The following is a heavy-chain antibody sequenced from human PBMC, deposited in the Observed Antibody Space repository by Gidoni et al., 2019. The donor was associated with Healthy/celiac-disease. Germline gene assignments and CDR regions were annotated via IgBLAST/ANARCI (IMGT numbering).Heavy chain of an antibody. CDR3: ARRRAAAPFDY. D-gene: IGHD6-13*01. J-gene: IGHJ4*02. CDR2: IYYSGST. V-gene: IGHV4-39*01. CDR1: GGSISSSSYY. Sequence: QLQLQESGPGLVKPSETLSLTCTVSGGSISSSSYYWGWIRQPPGKGLEWIGSIYYSGSTYYNPSLKSRVTISVDTSKNQFSPKLSSVTAADTAVYYCARRRAAAPFDYWGQGTLVTVSS.